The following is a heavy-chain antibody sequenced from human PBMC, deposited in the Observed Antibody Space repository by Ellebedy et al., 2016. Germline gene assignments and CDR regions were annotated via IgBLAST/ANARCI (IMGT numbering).Heavy chain of an antibody. J-gene: IGHJ4*02. CDR1: GFTFSSYA. V-gene: IGHV3-23*01. D-gene: IGHD6-13*01. CDR2: ISGSGGST. CDR3: AKDGYSSSWYEGPYYFDY. Sequence: GESLKISXAASGFTFSSYAMSWVRQAPGKGLEWVSAISGSGGSTYYADSVKGRFTISIDNSKNTLYLQMNTLRAEDTAVYYCAKDGYSSSWYEGPYYFDYWGQGTLVTVSS.